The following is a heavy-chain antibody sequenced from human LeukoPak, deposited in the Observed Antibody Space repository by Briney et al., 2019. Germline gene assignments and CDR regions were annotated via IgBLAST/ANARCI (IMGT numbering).Heavy chain of an antibody. CDR2: FDPEDGET. D-gene: IGHD2-15*01. V-gene: IGHV1-24*01. J-gene: IGHJ4*02. CDR3: ARQYCSGGSCYFDY. CDR1: GFTLTELS. Sequence: ASVKVSCKVSGFTLTELSMHWVRQAPGKGLEWMGGFDPEDGETIYAQKFQGRVTMTEDTSTDTAYMELSSLRSEDTAVYYCARQYCSGGSCYFDYWGQGTLVTVSS.